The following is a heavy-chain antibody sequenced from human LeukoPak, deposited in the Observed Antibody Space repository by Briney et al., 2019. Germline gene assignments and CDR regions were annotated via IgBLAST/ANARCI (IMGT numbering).Heavy chain of an antibody. Sequence: ASVKVSCKASGYTXTSYGISRVRQAPGQGLEWMAWSSAYNGNTNYAQKLQGRVTMTTDTSTSTAYMELRSLRSDDTAVYYCARLFHPGYYYSRAEYFQHWGQGTLVTVSS. CDR3: ARLFHPGYYYSRAEYFQH. V-gene: IGHV1-18*01. J-gene: IGHJ1*01. CDR2: SSAYNGNT. CDR1: GYTXTSYG. D-gene: IGHD3-22*01.